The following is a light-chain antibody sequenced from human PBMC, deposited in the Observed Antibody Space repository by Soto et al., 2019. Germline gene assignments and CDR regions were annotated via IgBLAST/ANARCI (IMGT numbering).Light chain of an antibody. CDR1: QSISNN. Sequence: ILMAQSPATLSVSPGERATLSCRASQSISNNLAWYQQKPGQAPRLLIYAASTRATGIPARFSGSGSGTAFTLTISSLQSEDFAVYYCQQYDNWLPTFGQGTRLEIK. J-gene: IGKJ5*01. CDR3: QQYDNWLPT. V-gene: IGKV3-15*01. CDR2: AAS.